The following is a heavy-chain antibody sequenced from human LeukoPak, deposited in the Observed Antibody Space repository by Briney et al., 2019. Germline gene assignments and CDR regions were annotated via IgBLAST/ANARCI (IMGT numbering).Heavy chain of an antibody. Sequence: GASVKVSCKASGYTFTSYAMNWVRQAPGQGLEWMGWINTNTGNPTYAQGFTGRFVFSLDTSVSTAYLQISSLKAEDTAVYYCAREGGSYYYYGMDVWGQGTTVTVSS. V-gene: IGHV7-4-1*02. CDR3: AREGGSYYYYGMDV. CDR2: INTNTGNP. CDR1: GYTFTSYA. J-gene: IGHJ6*02. D-gene: IGHD2-15*01.